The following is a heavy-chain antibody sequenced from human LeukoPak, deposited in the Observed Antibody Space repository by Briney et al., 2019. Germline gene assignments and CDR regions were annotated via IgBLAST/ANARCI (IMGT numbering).Heavy chain of an antibody. CDR2: ISTSGSTK. CDR3: AREGIEKNDAFDI. D-gene: IGHD6-13*01. J-gene: IGHJ3*02. V-gene: IGHV3-48*03. Sequence: GGSLRLSCVAPGFTFSTYEMNWVRQAPGKGLEWVSYISTSGSTKHYADSVKGRFTISRDNAKNSLYLQMNSLRAEDTAVYYCAREGIEKNDAFDIWGQGTMVTVSS. CDR1: GFTFSTYE.